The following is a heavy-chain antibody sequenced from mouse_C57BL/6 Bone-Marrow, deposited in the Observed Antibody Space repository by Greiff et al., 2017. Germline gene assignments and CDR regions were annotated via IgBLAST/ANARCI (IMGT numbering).Heavy chain of an antibody. CDR3: ARWNYYGRSYGY. CDR1: GYTFTSYG. D-gene: IGHD1-1*01. J-gene: IGHJ2*01. V-gene: IGHV1-81*01. Sequence: VQLQQSGAELARPGASVKLSCKASGYTFTSYGISWVKQRTGQGLEWIGEIYPRSGYTYYNEKFKGKATLTADKSSSTAYMELRSLTSEDSAVYFCARWNYYGRSYGYWGQGTTLTVSS. CDR2: IYPRSGYT.